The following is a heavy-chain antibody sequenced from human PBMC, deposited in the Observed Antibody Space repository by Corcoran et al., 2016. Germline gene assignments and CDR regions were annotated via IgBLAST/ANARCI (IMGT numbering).Heavy chain of an antibody. V-gene: IGHV3-33*01. Sequence: QVQLVESGGGVVQPGRSLRLSCAASGFTFSSYGMHWVRQAPGKGLERVAVIWYDGSKKYYADSVKGRFTISRDNSKTTRYLKMNSLRAEDTAVYYCARCWGELGYCSGGSCLAFDDWGQGTLVTVSS. D-gene: IGHD2-15*01. J-gene: IGHJ4*02. CDR3: ARCWGELGYCSGGSCLAFDD. CDR1: GFTFSSYG. CDR2: IWYDGSKK.